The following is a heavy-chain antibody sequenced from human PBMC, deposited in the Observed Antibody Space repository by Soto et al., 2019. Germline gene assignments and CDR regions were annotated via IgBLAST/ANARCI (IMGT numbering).Heavy chain of an antibody. D-gene: IGHD3-10*01. CDR1: GYTFTSYY. Sequence: ASVKVSCKASGYTFTSYYMHWVRQAPGQGLEWMGRINPNSGGTNYAQKFQGWVTMTRDTSISTAYMELSRLRSDDTAVYYCARDGFGDYYYGMDVWGQGTTVTVSS. J-gene: IGHJ6*02. CDR2: INPNSGGT. V-gene: IGHV1-2*04. CDR3: ARDGFGDYYYGMDV.